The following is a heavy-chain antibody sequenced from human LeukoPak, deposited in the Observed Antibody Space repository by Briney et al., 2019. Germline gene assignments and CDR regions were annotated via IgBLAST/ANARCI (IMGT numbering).Heavy chain of an antibody. CDR1: GYTFTSYG. D-gene: IGHD6-19*01. CDR3: ARDRPLGIAVAGYFDY. Sequence: ASVKVSCKASGYTFTSYGISWVRQAPGQGLEWMGWISAYNGNTNYAQKLQGRVTMTTDTSTSTAYMELRSLRSDDTAVYYCARDRPLGIAVAGYFDYWGQGTLVTVSS. V-gene: IGHV1-18*01. CDR2: ISAYNGNT. J-gene: IGHJ4*02.